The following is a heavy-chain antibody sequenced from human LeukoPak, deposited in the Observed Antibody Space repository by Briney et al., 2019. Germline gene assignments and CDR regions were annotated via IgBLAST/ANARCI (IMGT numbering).Heavy chain of an antibody. CDR3: ARDSTDYYGSGSFSYDY. Sequence: PSETLSLTCAVYGGSFSSYYWSWIRQPPGKGLEWIGEINHSGSTNYNPSLKSRVTISVDTSKNQFSLKLSSVTAADTAVYYCARDSTDYYGSGSFSYDYWGQGTLVTVSS. D-gene: IGHD3-10*01. CDR1: GGSFSSYY. CDR2: INHSGST. J-gene: IGHJ4*02. V-gene: IGHV4-34*01.